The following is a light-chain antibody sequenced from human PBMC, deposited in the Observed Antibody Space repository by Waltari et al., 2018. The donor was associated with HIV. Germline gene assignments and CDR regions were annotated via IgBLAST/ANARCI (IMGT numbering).Light chain of an antibody. Sequence: QSALTQPASVAGSPGQSITIPCTGTRSDIGGYDHVTWYQQHPGKAPKLMIFDVNKRPSGVPARFSGSKSGHTASLTISGLQADDEADYYCCSYAGSYTEIFGGGTKLTVL. CDR2: DVN. CDR3: CSYAGSYTEI. V-gene: IGLV2-11*01. CDR1: RSDIGGYDH. J-gene: IGLJ2*01.